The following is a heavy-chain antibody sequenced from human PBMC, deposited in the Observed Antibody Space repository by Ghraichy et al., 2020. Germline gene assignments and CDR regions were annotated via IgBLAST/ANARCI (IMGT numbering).Heavy chain of an antibody. D-gene: IGHD3-9*01. Sequence: SETLSLTCTVSGGSISSSSYYWGWIRQPPGKGLEWIGSIYYSGSTYYNPSLKSRVTISVDTSKNQFSLKLSSVTAADTAVYYCATQSRRFDILTGYYFDYWGQGTLVTVSS. CDR3: ATQSRRFDILTGYYFDY. CDR1: GGSISSSSYY. V-gene: IGHV4-39*01. J-gene: IGHJ4*02. CDR2: IYYSGST.